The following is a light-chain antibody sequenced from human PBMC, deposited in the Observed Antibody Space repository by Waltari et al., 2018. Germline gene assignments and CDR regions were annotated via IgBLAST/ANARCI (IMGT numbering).Light chain of an antibody. Sequence: QLVLTQSPSASASPGASVTLPCTLSSGHSSNIIAWLLQQPKKGPRYLMKVNSDGSHSKGDEIPDRFSGSSSGAERYLTISSLQSEDEADYYCQTGGHGTWVFGGGTKLTVL. V-gene: IGLV4-69*01. CDR1: SGHSSNI. CDR2: VNSDGSH. J-gene: IGLJ3*02. CDR3: QTGGHGTWV.